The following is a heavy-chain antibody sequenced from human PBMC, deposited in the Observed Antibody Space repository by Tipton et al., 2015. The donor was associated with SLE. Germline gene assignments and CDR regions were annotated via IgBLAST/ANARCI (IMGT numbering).Heavy chain of an antibody. V-gene: IGHV3-7*01. Sequence: SLRLSCAASGFTFSSYWMSWVRQAPGKGLEWVANIKQDGSEKYYVDSVKGRFTISRDNSKNTLYLQMNSLRAEDTAVYYCARGDYYDSSGYGDYWGQGTLVTVSS. CDR1: GFTFSSYW. D-gene: IGHD3-22*01. CDR2: IKQDGSEK. CDR3: ARGDYYDSSGYGDY. J-gene: IGHJ4*02.